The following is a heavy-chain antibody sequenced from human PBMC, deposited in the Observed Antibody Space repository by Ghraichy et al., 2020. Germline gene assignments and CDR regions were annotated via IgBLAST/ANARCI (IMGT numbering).Heavy chain of an antibody. V-gene: IGHV4-4*02. CDR3: ARGSGSSGPMGGAFDI. CDR2: IYHSGST. CDR1: GGSISSSNW. Sequence: SETLSLTCAVSGGSISSSNWWSWVRQPPGKGLEWIGEIYHSGSTNYNPSLKSRVTISVDKSKNQFSLKLSSVTAADTAVYYCARGSGSSGPMGGAFDIWGQGTMVTVSS. J-gene: IGHJ3*02. D-gene: IGHD3-22*01.